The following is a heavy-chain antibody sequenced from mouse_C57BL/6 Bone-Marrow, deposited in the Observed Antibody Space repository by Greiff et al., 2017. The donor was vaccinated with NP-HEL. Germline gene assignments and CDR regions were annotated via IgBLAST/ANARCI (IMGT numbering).Heavy chain of an antibody. J-gene: IGHJ4*01. D-gene: IGHD1-1*01. CDR1: GFNIKDDY. CDR2: IDPENGDT. V-gene: IGHV14-4*01. Sequence: VQLQQSGAELVRPGASVKLSCTASGFNIKDDYMHWVKQRPEQGLEWIGWIDPENGDTDYASKFQGKATITADTSSNTAYLQLSSLTSEDTAVEYCTRPVVATRAMDYWGQGTSVTV. CDR3: TRPVVATRAMDY.